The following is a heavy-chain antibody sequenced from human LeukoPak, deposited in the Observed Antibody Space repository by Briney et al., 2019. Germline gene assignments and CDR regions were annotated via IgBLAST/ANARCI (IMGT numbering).Heavy chain of an antibody. V-gene: IGHV1-24*01. D-gene: IGHD6-13*01. CDR3: ARGSSSWSLYNWFDP. J-gene: IGHJ5*02. Sequence: ASVRVSCKVSGYALTELSMHWVRQAPGKGLEWMGGFDPEDGETIYAQKFQGRVTMTRDTSTSTVYMELSSLRSEDTAVYYCARGSSSWSLYNWFDPWGQGTLVTVSS. CDR2: FDPEDGET. CDR1: GYALTELS.